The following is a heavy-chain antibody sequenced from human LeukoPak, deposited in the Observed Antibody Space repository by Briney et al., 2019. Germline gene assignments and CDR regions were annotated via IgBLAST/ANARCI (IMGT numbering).Heavy chain of an antibody. V-gene: IGHV3-66*02. CDR3: AGGQVGATLNAFDI. D-gene: IGHD1-26*01. Sequence: PGGALRLSCAASGFTVSSNYMSWVRQAPGKGLEWVSVIYSGGSTYYADSVKGRFTISRDNSKNTLYLQMNSLRAEETAVYYCAGGQVGATLNAFDIWGQGTMVTVSS. CDR1: GFTVSSNY. J-gene: IGHJ3*02. CDR2: IYSGGST.